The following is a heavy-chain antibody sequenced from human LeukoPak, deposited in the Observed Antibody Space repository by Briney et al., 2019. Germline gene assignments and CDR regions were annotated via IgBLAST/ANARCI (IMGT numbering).Heavy chain of an antibody. CDR2: TYSGGRT. D-gene: IGHD3-10*01. V-gene: IGHV3-53*04. CDR1: GFTVRSNY. CDR3: ARENVLLWFGESHNWFDP. Sequence: PGGSLRLSCAASGFTVRSNYMSWVRQAPGKGLEWVSVTYSGGRTYYADSVKCRFTISRHNSKYTLYLQMNSLRAEDTAVYYCARENVLLWFGESHNWFDPWGQGTLVTVSS. J-gene: IGHJ5*02.